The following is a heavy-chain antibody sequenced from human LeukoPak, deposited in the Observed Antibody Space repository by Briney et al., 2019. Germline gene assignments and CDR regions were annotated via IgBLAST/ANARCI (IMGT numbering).Heavy chain of an antibody. V-gene: IGHV3-23*01. Sequence: PGGSLRLSCAASGFTFGTYAMSWVRQAPGKGLEWISAISGSGGSTYYADSVKGRFTISRDNSKNTLYLQMNSPRAEDTAVYYCAKIPYSSGWVQNWFDPWGQGTLVTVSS. CDR2: ISGSGGST. J-gene: IGHJ5*02. CDR1: GFTFGTYA. CDR3: AKIPYSSGWVQNWFDP. D-gene: IGHD6-19*01.